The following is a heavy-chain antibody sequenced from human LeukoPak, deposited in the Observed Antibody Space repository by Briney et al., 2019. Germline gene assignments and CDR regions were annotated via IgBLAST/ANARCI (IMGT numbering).Heavy chain of an antibody. V-gene: IGHV3-48*01. D-gene: IGHD6-19*01. J-gene: IGHJ3*02. CDR2: MSDTSSTI. CDR1: GFTFSNYD. Sequence: SGGSLRLSCAASGFTFSNYDMNWVRQAPGKGLEWVSYMSDTSSTIYYADSVKGRFTISRENAKNSLNLQMNSLKAGDTAVYYCATVAGATFDIWGQGTMVIVSS. CDR3: ATVAGATFDI.